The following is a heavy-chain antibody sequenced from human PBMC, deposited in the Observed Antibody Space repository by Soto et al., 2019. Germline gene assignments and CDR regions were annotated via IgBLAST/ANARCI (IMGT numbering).Heavy chain of an antibody. CDR1: GYSFTSYL. CDR2: IYPGDSDT. D-gene: IGHD6-13*01. Sequence: HGESLQISCKGSGYSFTSYLICWVRQMPVKGLEWMGIIYPGDSDTRYRPSFQGQVTISDDKSISTAYLQWSSLKASDTAMYYCARRGGQQPSEALDYWGQGTLVTFSS. J-gene: IGHJ4*02. CDR3: ARRGGQQPSEALDY. V-gene: IGHV5-51*01.